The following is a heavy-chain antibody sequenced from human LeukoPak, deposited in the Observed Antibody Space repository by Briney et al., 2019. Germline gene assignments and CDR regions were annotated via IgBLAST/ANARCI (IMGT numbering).Heavy chain of an antibody. CDR1: GFTFSSYA. D-gene: IGHD2-15*01. CDR3: ARVQCSGGRCNDAFDI. V-gene: IGHV3-30-3*01. CDR2: ISSNGNNK. J-gene: IGHJ3*02. Sequence: GRSLGLSCAASGFTFSSYAMYWVRQAPGKGLEWVAVISSNGNNKYYADSVKGRFTISRDTSKNTLYLQMNSLRGEDTAVYYCARVQCSGGRCNDAFDIWGQGTMVTVSS.